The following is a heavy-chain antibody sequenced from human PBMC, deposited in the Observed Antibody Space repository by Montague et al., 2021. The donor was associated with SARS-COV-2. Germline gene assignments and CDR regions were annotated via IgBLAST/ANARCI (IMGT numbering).Heavy chain of an antibody. CDR1: GYSISSGYY. D-gene: IGHD4-11*01. CDR2: IYHSGST. J-gene: IGHJ6*02. Sequence: SETLSLTCTVSGYSISSGYYCGWIRQPPGKGLEWIVSIYHSGSTYYNPSLKSRVTISVETSKNQFSLQLSSVTAADTAVYYCAVNSNYYYYYGMDVWGQGTTVTVSS. V-gene: IGHV4-38-2*02. CDR3: AVNSNYYYYYGMDV.